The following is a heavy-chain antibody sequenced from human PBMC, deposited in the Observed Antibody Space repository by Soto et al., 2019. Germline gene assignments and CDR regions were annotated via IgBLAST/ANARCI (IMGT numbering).Heavy chain of an antibody. CDR3: ARDRSGYDSHYSFSYSMDV. D-gene: IGHD5-12*01. J-gene: IGHJ6*03. V-gene: IGHV3-7*01. CDR2: IKQDGSEK. CDR1: GFTFSSYW. Sequence: EVQLVESGGGLVQPGGSLRLSCVASGFTFSSYWMTWVRQAPGKGLEWVANIKQDGSEKYFVDSVKGRFTISRDNAENSLYLKMTSLRAGDTAVYYCARDRSGYDSHYSFSYSMDVWAKGPRSPSP.